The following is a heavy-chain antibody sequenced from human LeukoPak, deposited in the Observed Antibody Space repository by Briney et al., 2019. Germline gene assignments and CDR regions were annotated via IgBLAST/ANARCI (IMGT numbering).Heavy chain of an antibody. V-gene: IGHV3-48*03. D-gene: IGHD3-10*01. CDR2: ISSSGSTI. CDR1: GFTFSSYE. CDR3: VRVWFGELYFDY. J-gene: IGHJ4*02. Sequence: HSGGSLRLSCAASGFTFSSYEMNWVRQAPGKGLEWVSYISSSGSTIYYADSVKGRFTISRDNAKNSLYLQMNSLRAEDTAVYYCVRVWFGELYFDYWGQGTLVTVSS.